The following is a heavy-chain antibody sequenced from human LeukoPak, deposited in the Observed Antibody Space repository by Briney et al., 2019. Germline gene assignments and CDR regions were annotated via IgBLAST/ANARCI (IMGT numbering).Heavy chain of an antibody. D-gene: IGHD3-9*01. CDR1: GYTFTSYY. J-gene: IGHJ6*02. CDR2: INPSGGST. Sequence: ASVKVSCKASGYTFTSYYMHWVRQAPGQGLEWMGIINPSGGSTGYAQKFQGRVTMTRDTSTSTVYMELSSLRSEDTAVYYCARQMLEILTTYGMDVWGQGTTVTVSS. CDR3: ARQMLEILTTYGMDV. V-gene: IGHV1-46*01.